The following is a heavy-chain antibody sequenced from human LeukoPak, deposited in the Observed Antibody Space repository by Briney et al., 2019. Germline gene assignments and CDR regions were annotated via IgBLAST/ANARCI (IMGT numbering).Heavy chain of an antibody. CDR3: AKDRRRNPLATAPDAFDI. CDR2: ISGSGGST. D-gene: IGHD2-21*02. Sequence: PGGSLRLSCAASGFTFSSYAMSWVRQAPGKGLEWVSAISGSGGSTYYADSVKGRFTISRDNSKNTLYLQMNSLRAEDTAVYYCAKDRRRNPLATAPDAFDIWGQGTMVTVSS. V-gene: IGHV3-23*01. J-gene: IGHJ3*02. CDR1: GFTFSSYA.